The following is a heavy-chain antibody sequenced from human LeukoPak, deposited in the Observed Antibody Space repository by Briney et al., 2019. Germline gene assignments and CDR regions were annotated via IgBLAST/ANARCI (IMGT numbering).Heavy chain of an antibody. CDR3: ARPSDLLRPYWYFDL. J-gene: IGHJ2*01. CDR1: GASMSSFY. Sequence: SETLSLTCTVSGASMSSFYWSWIRQSPGKGLEWIGYIYYSGSTNYNPSLKSRVTISVDTSKNQFSLKLSSVTAADTAVYYCARPSDLLRPYWYFDLWGRGTLVTVSS. D-gene: IGHD2-21*02. CDR2: IYYSGST. V-gene: IGHV4-59*08.